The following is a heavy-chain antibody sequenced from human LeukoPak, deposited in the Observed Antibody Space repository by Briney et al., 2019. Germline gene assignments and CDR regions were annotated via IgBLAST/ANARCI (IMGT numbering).Heavy chain of an antibody. J-gene: IGHJ5*02. V-gene: IGHV4-59*08. CDR2: IYYSGST. D-gene: IGHD4-17*01. Sequence: SETLSLTCTVSGGSISSYYWSWIRQPPGKGLEWIGYIYYSGSTNYNPSLKSRVTISVDTSKNQFSLKLSSVTAADTAVYYCARHAATGTTSSLRFDPWGQGTLGTVSS. CDR3: ARHAATGTTSSLRFDP. CDR1: GGSISSYY.